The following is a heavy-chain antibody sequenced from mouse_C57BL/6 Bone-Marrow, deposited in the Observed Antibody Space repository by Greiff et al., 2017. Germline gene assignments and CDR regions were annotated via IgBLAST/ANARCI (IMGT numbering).Heavy chain of an antibody. CDR3: ARGLGRWYRDV. D-gene: IGHD4-1*01. CDR1: GYTFTSYW. J-gene: IGHJ1*03. V-gene: IGHV1-7*01. Sequence: QVQLKQSGAELAKPGASVKLSCKASGYTFTSYWMHWVKPRPGQGLAWIGYIHPSSGYTTSNQKFKDKATLLADKSSSTAYMQLSSLTYEDSAVEYCARGLGRWYRDVWGTGTTVTGSS. CDR2: IHPSSGYT.